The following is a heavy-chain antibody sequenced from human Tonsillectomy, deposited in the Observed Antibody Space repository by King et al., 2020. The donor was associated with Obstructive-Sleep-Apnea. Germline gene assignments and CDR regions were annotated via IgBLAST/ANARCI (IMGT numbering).Heavy chain of an antibody. CDR1: GFTFDDYA. CDR2: ISWNSGSI. CDR3: AKDILTGYYNYYFDY. J-gene: IGHJ4*02. D-gene: IGHD3-9*01. V-gene: IGHV3-9*01. Sequence: VQLVESGGGLVQPGRSLRLSCAASGFTFDDYAMHWVRRAPGKGLEWVSGISWNSGSIGYAVSVKGRFTISRDNAKNSLYLQMNSLRAEDTALYYCAKDILTGYYNYYFDYWGQGTLVTVSS.